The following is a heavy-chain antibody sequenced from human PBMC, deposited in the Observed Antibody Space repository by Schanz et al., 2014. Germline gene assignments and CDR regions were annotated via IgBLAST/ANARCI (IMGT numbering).Heavy chain of an antibody. CDR1: GFTFISYN. CDR2: VSSSSTYI. Sequence: DVRLVESGGGLVKPGGSLRLSCAASGFTFISYNMNWVRQAPGKGLEWVSSVSSSSTYIFYADSVRGRFTISRDDAKNSLYLQMNSLRAEDTAVYYCTRDDFGASDYWGQGTLVTVSS. V-gene: IGHV3-21*01. D-gene: IGHD3-16*01. J-gene: IGHJ4*02. CDR3: TRDDFGASDY.